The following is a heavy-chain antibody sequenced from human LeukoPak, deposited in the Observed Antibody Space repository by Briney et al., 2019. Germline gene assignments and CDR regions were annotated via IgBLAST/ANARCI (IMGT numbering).Heavy chain of an antibody. V-gene: IGHV1-69*04. D-gene: IGHD3-3*02. Sequence: GSSVKVSCKASGGTFSSYAISWVRQAPGQGLEWMGRIIPILGIANYAQKFQGRVTITADKSTSTAYMELSRLRSDDTAVYYCARGSVSYISPDYFDYWGQGTLVTVSS. CDR3: ARGSVSYISPDYFDY. CDR1: GGTFSSYA. CDR2: IIPILGIA. J-gene: IGHJ4*02.